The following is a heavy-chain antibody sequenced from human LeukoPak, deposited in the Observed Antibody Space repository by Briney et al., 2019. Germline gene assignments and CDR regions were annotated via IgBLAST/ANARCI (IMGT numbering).Heavy chain of an antibody. CDR3: AGTSLGTMVRGVITGWFDP. V-gene: IGHV4-59*04. CDR1: GGSISSYY. D-gene: IGHD3-10*01. Sequence: SETLSLTCTASGGSISSYYWSWIRQPPGKGLEWIGYIYHSGSTYYNPSLKSRVTISVDRSKNQFSLKLSSVTAADTAVYYCAGTSLGTMVRGVITGWFDPWGQGTLVTVSS. J-gene: IGHJ5*02. CDR2: IYHSGST.